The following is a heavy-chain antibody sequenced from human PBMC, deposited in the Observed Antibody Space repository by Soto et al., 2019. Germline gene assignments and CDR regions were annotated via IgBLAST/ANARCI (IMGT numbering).Heavy chain of an antibody. CDR1: GFTFSSYS. D-gene: IGHD3-10*01. J-gene: IGHJ5*02. CDR2: ISDSGGNT. CDR3: SKWSGFGDA. Sequence: GGSLRLSCAASGFTFSSYSMTWVRQAPGKGLEWVSGISDSGGNTWYADSVKGRFTISRDNSKNTLFLQMNSLRAEDTAVCFCSKWSGFGDAWGQGTLVTVSS. V-gene: IGHV3-23*01.